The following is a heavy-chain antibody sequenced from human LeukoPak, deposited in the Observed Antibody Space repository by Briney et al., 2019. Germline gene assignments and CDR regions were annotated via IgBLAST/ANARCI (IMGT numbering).Heavy chain of an antibody. CDR1: GGSISSDY. V-gene: IGHV4-59*08. J-gene: IGHJ3*02. Sequence: SETLSLTCTVSGGSISSDYWSWIRQPPGKELEWIGYFHYSGTTNYNPSLKSRVTISVDTSKNQFSLKLRFVTAADTAVYYCARTYSSGAFDIWGQGTMVTVSS. CDR2: FHYSGTT. CDR3: ARTYSSGAFDI. D-gene: IGHD6-25*01.